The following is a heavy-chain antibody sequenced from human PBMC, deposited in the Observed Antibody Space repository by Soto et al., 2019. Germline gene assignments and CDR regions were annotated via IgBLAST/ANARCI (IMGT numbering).Heavy chain of an antibody. CDR2: ISSSSTGM. Sequence: PGGSLRLSCAASGFTFSSYSMKWVRQAPGKGLEWVSHISSSSTGMYYADSVKSRFIISRDNAKNSLYLQMNNLRDEDTAVYYCTRAGRGAVVVGDLGYFYYGMDVWGQGTTVTVSS. CDR1: GFTFSSYS. V-gene: IGHV3-48*02. CDR3: TRAGRGAVVVGDLGYFYYGMDV. J-gene: IGHJ6*02. D-gene: IGHD2-15*01.